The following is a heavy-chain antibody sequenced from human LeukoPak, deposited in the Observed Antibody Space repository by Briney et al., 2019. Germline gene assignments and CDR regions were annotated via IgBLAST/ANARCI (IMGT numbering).Heavy chain of an antibody. V-gene: IGHV1-8*01. Sequence: ASVKVSCKASGYTFTSYDINWVRQATGQGLEWMGWMTPNSGNTGYAQKFQGRVTMTRNTSISTAYMELSSLRSEDTAVYYCARGVRRIVVVPAAYYFDYWGQGTLVTVSS. CDR1: GYTFTSYD. J-gene: IGHJ4*02. D-gene: IGHD2-2*01. CDR3: ARGVRRIVVVPAAYYFDY. CDR2: MTPNSGNT.